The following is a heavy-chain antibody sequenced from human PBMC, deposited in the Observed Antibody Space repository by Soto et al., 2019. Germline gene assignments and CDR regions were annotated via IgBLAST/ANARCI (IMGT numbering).Heavy chain of an antibody. CDR2: IYYSGST. Sequence: QLQLQESGPGLVKPSETLSLTCTVSGGSISSSSYYWGWIRQPPGKGLAWFGSIYYSGSTYYNPSLKSRVTISVDTSKNQFSLKLSSVTAADTAVYYCARLGVATIDYWGQGTLVTVSS. D-gene: IGHD5-12*01. J-gene: IGHJ4*02. V-gene: IGHV4-39*01. CDR1: GGSISSSSYY. CDR3: ARLGVATIDY.